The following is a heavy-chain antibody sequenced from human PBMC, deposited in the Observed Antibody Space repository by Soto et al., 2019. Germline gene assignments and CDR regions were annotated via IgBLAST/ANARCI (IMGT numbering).Heavy chain of an antibody. CDR3: SRYELPDVQNDAFHI. D-gene: IGHD2-21*01. J-gene: IGHJ3*02. Sequence: ASVKVSSKASGYAFTTYHMHWERQAPGQGLEWMGMIDPSDGTTTYAQKLQGRVTMTRDTATSTVYMELSSLRSEDTAVYYCSRYELPDVQNDAFHIWGQVTIVTVSS. CDR1: GYAFTTYH. CDR2: IDPSDGTT. V-gene: IGHV1-46*04.